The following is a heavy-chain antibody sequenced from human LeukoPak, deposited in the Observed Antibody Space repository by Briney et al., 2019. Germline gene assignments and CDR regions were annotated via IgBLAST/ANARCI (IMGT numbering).Heavy chain of an antibody. J-gene: IGHJ6*02. Sequence: GGSLRLSCAASGFTFSSYSMNWVRQAPGKGLEWVSSISSSSSYIYYADSVKGRFTISRDNAKNSLYLQMNSLRAEDTAVYYCARDSSRILEWSVYYYCYGMDVWGQGTTVTVSS. D-gene: IGHD3-3*01. V-gene: IGHV3-21*01. CDR3: ARDSSRILEWSVYYYCYGMDV. CDR1: GFTFSSYS. CDR2: ISSSSSYI.